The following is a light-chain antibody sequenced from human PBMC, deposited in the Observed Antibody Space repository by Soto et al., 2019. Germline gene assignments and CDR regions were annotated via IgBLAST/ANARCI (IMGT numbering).Light chain of an antibody. J-gene: IGLJ1*01. Sequence: SSELTQPPSVSVSPGQTASITCSGDKLGDKYACWYQQKPRQSPVLVIYQDSKRPSGIPERFSGSSSGNTATLTISGTQAMDEADYYCQACESSAGVFGTGTKLTVL. CDR3: QACESSAGV. V-gene: IGLV3-1*01. CDR1: KLGDKY. CDR2: QDS.